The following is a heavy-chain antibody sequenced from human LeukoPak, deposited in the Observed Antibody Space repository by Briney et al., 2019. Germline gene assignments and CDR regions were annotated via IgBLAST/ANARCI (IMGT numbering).Heavy chain of an antibody. Sequence: GGSLRLSCAASGFTVSSNFMNWVRQAPGKGLVWVSRINSDTSITTYADSVKGRFTISRDNAKNTLYLQMNSLRAEDTAVYYCARVGYSYGYDYWGQGTLVTASS. D-gene: IGHD5-18*01. V-gene: IGHV3-74*01. CDR1: GFTVSSNF. CDR2: INSDTSIT. CDR3: ARVGYSYGYDY. J-gene: IGHJ4*02.